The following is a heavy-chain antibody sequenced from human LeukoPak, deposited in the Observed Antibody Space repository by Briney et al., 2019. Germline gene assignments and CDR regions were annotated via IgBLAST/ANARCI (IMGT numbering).Heavy chain of an antibody. CDR1: GYTFAAYY. V-gene: IGHV1-2*02. J-gene: IGHJ4*02. CDR2: INPNTGGT. Sequence: GASVKVSCEASGYTFAAYYMHWVRQAPGQGLEWMGWINPNTGGTNYAQRFQGRVTMTTDTSISTASMDLSSLTSDDTAVYYCARSQNNVLMGSPDYWGQGTLVTVSS. CDR3: ARSQNNVLMGSPDY. D-gene: IGHD3-9*01.